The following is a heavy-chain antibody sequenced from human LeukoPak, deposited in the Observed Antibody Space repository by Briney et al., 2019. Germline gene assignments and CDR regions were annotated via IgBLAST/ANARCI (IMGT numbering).Heavy chain of an antibody. CDR3: TRGRVAVRPYVFDY. Sequence: PGGSLRLSCAASGFTFSSYAMTWVRQAPGKGLEWVSVISGSGGTTYYADSVKGRFTISRDNSKNTLYLQMNSLRAEDSALYYCTRGRVAVRPYVFDYWGQGALVTVSS. CDR2: ISGSGGTT. D-gene: IGHD6-19*01. J-gene: IGHJ4*02. V-gene: IGHV3-23*01. CDR1: GFTFSSYA.